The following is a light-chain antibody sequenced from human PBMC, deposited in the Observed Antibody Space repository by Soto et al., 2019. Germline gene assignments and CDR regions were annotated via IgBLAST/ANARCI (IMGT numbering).Light chain of an antibody. CDR1: GSDVGGYNY. J-gene: IGLJ1*01. CDR3: FSYAGNSVYV. Sequence: QSALTQPASVSGSPGQSITISCTGTGSDVGGYNYVSWYRQHPGKAPKLLIYEVTKRPSGVSDRFSGSKSGNTASLTISGLQAEDEADYYCFSYAGNSVYVFGTGTKVTVL. CDR2: EVT. V-gene: IGLV2-23*02.